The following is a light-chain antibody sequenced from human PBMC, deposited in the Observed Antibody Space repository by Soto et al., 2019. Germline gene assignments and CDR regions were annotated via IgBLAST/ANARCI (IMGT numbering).Light chain of an antibody. CDR3: QQRSIWPPECT. J-gene: IGKJ2*02. CDR1: QTFSSY. Sequence: EIVLTQSPATLSLSPGERATLSCRASQTFSSYLAWYQQKPGQAPRLLIYDASNRATGIPARFSGSGSGTDFTLTISSLEPEDFVVYYCQQRSIWPPECTFGQGTKLEIK. V-gene: IGKV3-11*01. CDR2: DAS.